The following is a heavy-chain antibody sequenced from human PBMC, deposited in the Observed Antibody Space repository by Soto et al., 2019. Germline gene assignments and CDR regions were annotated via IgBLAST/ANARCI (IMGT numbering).Heavy chain of an antibody. CDR3: ARASSYYYGSGRNYGMDV. CDR1: GFTFSSYE. CDR2: INHSGST. V-gene: IGHV4-34*01. Sequence: GSLRLSCAASGFTFSSYEMNWVRQAPGKGLEWIGEINHSGSTNYNPSLKSRVTISVDTSKNQFSLKLSSVTAADTAVYYCARASSYYYGSGRNYGMDVWGQGTTVTVSS. D-gene: IGHD3-10*01. J-gene: IGHJ6*02.